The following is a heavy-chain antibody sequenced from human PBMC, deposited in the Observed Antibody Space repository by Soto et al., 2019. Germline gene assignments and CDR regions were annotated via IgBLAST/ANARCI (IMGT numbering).Heavy chain of an antibody. CDR1: GYTFTSYG. CDR3: ARVSQWLVLTFKNYYYYGMDV. D-gene: IGHD6-19*01. Sequence: ASVKVSCKASGYTFTSYGISWVRQAPGQGLEWKGWISAYNGNTNYAQKLQGRVTMTTDTSTSTAYMELRSLRSDDTAVYYCARVSQWLVLTFKNYYYYGMDVWGQGTTVTVSS. J-gene: IGHJ6*02. CDR2: ISAYNGNT. V-gene: IGHV1-18*01.